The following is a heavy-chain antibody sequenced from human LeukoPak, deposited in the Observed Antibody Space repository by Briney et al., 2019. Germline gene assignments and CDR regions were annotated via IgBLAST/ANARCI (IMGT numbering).Heavy chain of an antibody. J-gene: IGHJ2*01. D-gene: IGHD2-8*01. CDR2: ISFSGGST. Sequence: GGSLRLSCAASGFTFSSHALSWVRQAPGKGLEWVSGISFSGGSTYYADSVKGRFTISRDNSQNTLYLQMNSLRTEDTAEYYCAKVTMAAYWYIDLWGRGTLVTVSS. CDR1: GFTFSSHA. CDR3: AKVTMAAYWYIDL. V-gene: IGHV3-23*01.